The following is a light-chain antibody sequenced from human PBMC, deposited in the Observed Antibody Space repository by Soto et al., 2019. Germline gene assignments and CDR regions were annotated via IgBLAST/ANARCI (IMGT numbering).Light chain of an antibody. CDR3: QKYNRAPRT. V-gene: IGKV1-27*01. CDR1: EAISNY. Sequence: DIQMTQSPSSLSASVGDRVTITCGASEAISNYLAWYQQKPGKVPNLLIYGASTLQSGVPSRFSAFGSGTDFTLTISSLQHEDAATYYCQKYNRAPRTFGQGTKVEIK. J-gene: IGKJ1*01. CDR2: GAS.